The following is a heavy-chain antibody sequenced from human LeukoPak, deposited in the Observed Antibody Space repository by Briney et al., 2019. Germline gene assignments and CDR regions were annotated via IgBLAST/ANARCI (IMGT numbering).Heavy chain of an antibody. CDR2: MNPNSGNT. CDR1: GYTFTSYD. Sequence: ASVKVSCKASGYTFTSYDINWVRQATGQGLEWMGWMNPNSGNTGYAQKFQGRVTMTRNTSISTAYMELSSLRSEDTAVYYCAGGGVDDFWSGYPLMGYYYYYMDVWGKGTTVTVSS. CDR3: AGGGVDDFWSGYPLMGYYYYYMDV. V-gene: IGHV1-8*01. J-gene: IGHJ6*03. D-gene: IGHD3-3*01.